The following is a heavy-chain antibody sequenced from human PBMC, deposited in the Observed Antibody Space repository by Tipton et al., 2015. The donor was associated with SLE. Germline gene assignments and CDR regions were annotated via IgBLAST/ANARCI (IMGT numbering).Heavy chain of an antibody. CDR3: AKADDVWSGYYNGGYYFDY. CDR1: GFTFSSYA. CDR2: IYSGGSST. Sequence: SLRLSCAASGFTFSSYAMTWVRQAPGKGLEWVSVIYSGGSSTYYADSVKGRFTISRDNSKNTLYLQMNSLRAEDTAVYYCAKADDVWSGYYNGGYYFDYWGQGTLVTVSS. J-gene: IGHJ4*02. V-gene: IGHV3-23*03. D-gene: IGHD3-3*01.